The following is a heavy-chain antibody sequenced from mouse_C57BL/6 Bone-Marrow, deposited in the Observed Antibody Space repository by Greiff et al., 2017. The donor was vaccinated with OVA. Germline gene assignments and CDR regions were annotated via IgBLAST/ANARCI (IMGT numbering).Heavy chain of an antibody. D-gene: IGHD1-2*01. J-gene: IGHJ2*01. CDR1: GYTFTSSW. V-gene: IGHV1-53*01. CDR2: INPSNGGT. Sequence: QVQLQQPGTELVKPGASVKLSCKASGYTFTSSWMHWVKQRPGQGLEWIGKINPSNGGTNYNEKFQSKATLTVDKSSSTAYLQLSSLTSEDTAVYSSATASAGYFDYWGQGTTLTVSS. CDR3: ATASAGYFDY.